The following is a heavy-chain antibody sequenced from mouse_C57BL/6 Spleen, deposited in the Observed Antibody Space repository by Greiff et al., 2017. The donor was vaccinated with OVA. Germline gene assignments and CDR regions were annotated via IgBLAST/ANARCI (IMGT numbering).Heavy chain of an antibody. CDR3: ARGDYYKGYFDV. CDR2: INPNNGGT. D-gene: IGHD1-1*02. Sequence: DVHLVESGPELVKPGASVKIPCKASGYTFTDYNMDWVKQSHGKSLEWIGDINPNNGGTIYNQKFKGKATSTVDKSSSTAYMELRSLTSEDTAVYYCARGDYYKGYFDVWGTGTTVTVSS. V-gene: IGHV1-18*01. CDR1: GYTFTDYN. J-gene: IGHJ1*03.